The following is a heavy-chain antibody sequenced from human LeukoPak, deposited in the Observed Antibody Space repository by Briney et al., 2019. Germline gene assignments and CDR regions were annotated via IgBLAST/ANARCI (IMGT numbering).Heavy chain of an antibody. Sequence: ASVKVSCKASGYTFTSYAMNWVRQAPGQGLEWMGWINTNTGNPTYAQGFTGRFVFSLDTSVSTAYLQISSLKAEDTAVYYCARDQGGVGATFFSRLGEFDYWGQGTLVTVSS. CDR3: ARDQGGVGATFFSRLGEFDY. CDR1: GYTFTSYA. V-gene: IGHV7-4-1*02. J-gene: IGHJ4*02. D-gene: IGHD1-26*01. CDR2: INTNTGNP.